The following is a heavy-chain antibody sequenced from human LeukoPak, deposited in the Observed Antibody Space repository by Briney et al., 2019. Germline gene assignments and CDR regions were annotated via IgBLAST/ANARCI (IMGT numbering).Heavy chain of an antibody. D-gene: IGHD3-3*01. Sequence: GGSLRLSCAASGFTVSSNYMSWVRQAPGKGLEWVSVIYSGGSTYYADSVKGRFTISRDNSRDTLYLEMNSLRAEDTGVYYCARDRPFWSGYNYVDDWGQGTLVTVSS. CDR1: GFTVSSNY. V-gene: IGHV3-66*02. CDR3: ARDRPFWSGYNYVDD. J-gene: IGHJ4*02. CDR2: IYSGGST.